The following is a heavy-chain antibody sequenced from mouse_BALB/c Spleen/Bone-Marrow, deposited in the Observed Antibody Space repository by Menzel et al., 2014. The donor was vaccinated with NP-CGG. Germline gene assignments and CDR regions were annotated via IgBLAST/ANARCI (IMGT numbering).Heavy chain of an antibody. CDR1: GYTFSSYW. J-gene: IGHJ3*01. Sequence: QVQLQQSGAELMKPGASVKISCEATGYTFSSYWIEWVKQRPGHGLEWIGEILPGSGSTNYNEKFKGKATFTADTSSNTAYMQLSSLTSEDSAVYYCARRVPFAYWGQGTLVTVSA. V-gene: IGHV1-9*01. CDR2: ILPGSGST. CDR3: ARRVPFAY.